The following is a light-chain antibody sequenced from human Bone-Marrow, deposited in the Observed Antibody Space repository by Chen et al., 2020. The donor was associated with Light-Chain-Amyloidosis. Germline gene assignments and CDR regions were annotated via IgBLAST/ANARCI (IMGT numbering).Light chain of an antibody. CDR2: DDS. Sequence: SYVLTQPSSVSVAPGQTATIACGGNNIGSTSVHWYQQTPGQAPLLVVYDDSDRPSVIPERLSGSNSGNTATLTISRVEAGDEADYYCQVWDRSSDRPVFGRGTKLTVL. J-gene: IGLJ3*02. CDR1: NIGSTS. CDR3: QVWDRSSDRPV. V-gene: IGLV3-21*02.